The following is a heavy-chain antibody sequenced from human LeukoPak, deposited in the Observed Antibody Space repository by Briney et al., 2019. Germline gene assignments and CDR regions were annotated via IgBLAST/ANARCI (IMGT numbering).Heavy chain of an antibody. CDR1: GFRFDDYA. Sequence: GGSLRLSCAASGFRFDDYAMHWVRQVPGKGLEWVSGISFNSGSMDYANSVKGRFTISRDNAKNTLYLQMNSLRAEDTAVYYCAKGGSSGSYNNDAFDIWGQGTMVTVSS. V-gene: IGHV3-9*01. J-gene: IGHJ3*02. CDR2: ISFNSGSM. CDR3: AKGGSSGSYNNDAFDI. D-gene: IGHD3-10*01.